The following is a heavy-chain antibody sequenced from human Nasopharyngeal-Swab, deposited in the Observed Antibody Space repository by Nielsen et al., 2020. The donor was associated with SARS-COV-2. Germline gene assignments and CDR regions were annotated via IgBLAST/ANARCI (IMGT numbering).Heavy chain of an antibody. CDR2: INPNTGGT. D-gene: IGHD3-10*01. J-gene: IGHJ4*02. CDR3: ARAYGSGSSTDSYYLDY. V-gene: IGHV1-2*05. Sequence: ASVKVSCKASGYTFTGYFMHWVRQAPGQGLEWMGRINPNTGGTNYPQKFQGRVTMTRDTSISTVYMELNSLRSDDTVVYYCARAYGSGSSTDSYYLDYWGQGTLVTVSS. CDR1: GYTFTGYF.